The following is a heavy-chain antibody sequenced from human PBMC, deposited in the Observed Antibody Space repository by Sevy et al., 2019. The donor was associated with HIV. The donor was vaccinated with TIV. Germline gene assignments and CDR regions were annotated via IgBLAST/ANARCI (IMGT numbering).Heavy chain of an antibody. CDR3: ARDCRSGLLWFGALTNYYYYYGMDV. Sequence: ASVKVSCKASGYTFTSYYMHWVRQAPGQGLEWMGIINPSGGSTSYAQKFQGTVTMTRDTSTSTVYMELSSLRSEDTAVYYCARDCRSGLLWFGALTNYYYYYGMDVWGQGTTVTVSS. CDR1: GYTFTSYY. V-gene: IGHV1-46*01. D-gene: IGHD3-10*01. J-gene: IGHJ6*02. CDR2: INPSGGST.